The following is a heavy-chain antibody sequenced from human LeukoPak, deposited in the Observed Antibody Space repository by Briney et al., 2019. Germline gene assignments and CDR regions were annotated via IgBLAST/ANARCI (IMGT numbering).Heavy chain of an antibody. CDR1: GFTFSSYG. D-gene: IGHD2-15*01. Sequence: PGGSLRLSCAASGFTFSSYGMHWVRQAPGKGLEWVAVISYDGSNKYYADSVKGRFTISRDNSKNTLYLQMNSLRAEDTAVYYCAKDGCSGGSCRPMSYYYYGMDVWGQGTTVTVSS. J-gene: IGHJ6*02. CDR2: ISYDGSNK. CDR3: AKDGCSGGSCRPMSYYYYGMDV. V-gene: IGHV3-30*18.